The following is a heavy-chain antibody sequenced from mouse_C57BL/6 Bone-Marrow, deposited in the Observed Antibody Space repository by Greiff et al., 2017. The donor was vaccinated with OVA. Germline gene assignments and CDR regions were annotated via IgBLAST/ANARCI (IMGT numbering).Heavy chain of an antibody. CDR2: ISSGGSYT. Sequence: DVMLVESGGDLVKPGGSLKLSCAASGFTFSSYGMSWVRQTPDKRLEWVATISSGGSYTYYPDSVKGRFTISRDNAKNTLYLQMSSLKSEDTAMYYCARQSSGDFDYWGQGTTLTVSS. CDR3: ARQSSGDFDY. CDR1: GFTFSSYG. V-gene: IGHV5-6*02. J-gene: IGHJ2*01. D-gene: IGHD1-3*01.